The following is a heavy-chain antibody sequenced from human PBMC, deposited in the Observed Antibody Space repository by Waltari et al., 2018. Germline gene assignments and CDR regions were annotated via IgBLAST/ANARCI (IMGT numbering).Heavy chain of an antibody. Sequence: EVQLVESGGGLVQPGGSLRLSCAASGFTFSSYWMSWVRQAPGTGLEWVANIKQDESEKYYVDSVKGRFTISRDNAKNSLYLQMNSLRAEDTAVYYCAREGGYSILWSEAYYYYYMDVWGKGTTVTVSS. D-gene: IGHD2-21*01. CDR1: GFTFSSYW. J-gene: IGHJ6*03. CDR3: AREGGYSILWSEAYYYYYMDV. V-gene: IGHV3-7*01. CDR2: IKQDESEK.